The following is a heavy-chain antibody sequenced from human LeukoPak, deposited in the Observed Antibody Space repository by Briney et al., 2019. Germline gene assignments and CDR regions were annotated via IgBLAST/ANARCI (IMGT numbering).Heavy chain of an antibody. D-gene: IGHD3-10*01. CDR2: IYYSGST. V-gene: IGHV4-59*01. CDR3: ARLSKREGLLWFGDPLRYYMDV. Sequence: PSETLSLTCTVSGGSISSYYWSWIRQPPGKGLEWIGYIYYSGSTNYNPSLKSRVTISVDTSKNQFSLKLSSVTAADTAVYYCARLSKREGLLWFGDPLRYYMDVWGKGTTVTVSS. CDR1: GGSISSYY. J-gene: IGHJ6*03.